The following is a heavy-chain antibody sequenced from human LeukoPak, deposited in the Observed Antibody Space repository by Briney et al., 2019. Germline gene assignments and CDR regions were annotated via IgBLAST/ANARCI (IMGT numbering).Heavy chain of an antibody. CDR2: IYYSGNT. Sequence: SETLSLTCTVSGDSINNYYWSWIRQPPGKGLEWIAYIYYSGNTDYNPSLKSRVTISLDTSKNQFSLKLSSVTAADTAVYYCARHDPIVGTPDAFDIWGQGTMVTVSS. CDR1: GDSINNYY. D-gene: IGHD1-26*01. V-gene: IGHV4-59*08. CDR3: ARHDPIVGTPDAFDI. J-gene: IGHJ3*02.